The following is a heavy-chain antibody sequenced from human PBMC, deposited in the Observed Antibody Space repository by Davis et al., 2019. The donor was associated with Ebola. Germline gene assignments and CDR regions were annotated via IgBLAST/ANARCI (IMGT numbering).Heavy chain of an antibody. CDR1: GFTFSSYA. J-gene: IGHJ4*02. Sequence: LSLTCAASGFTFSSYAMSWVRQAPGKGLEWISIISGSGGSTYYAESVKGRFTISRDNSKNTLYLQMNSLRAEDTAVYYCAKAPLSTGRVFFDYWGQGTLVTVSS. CDR3: AKAPLSTGRVFFDY. D-gene: IGHD1-14*01. V-gene: IGHV3-23*01. CDR2: ISGSGGST.